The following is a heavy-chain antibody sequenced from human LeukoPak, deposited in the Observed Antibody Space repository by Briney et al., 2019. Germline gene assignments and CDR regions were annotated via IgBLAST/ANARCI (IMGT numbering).Heavy chain of an antibody. Sequence: GGSLRLSCAASGLTFRNYWMSWIRQAPGKGLEWAAHISEDGSNKYYVDSVKGRFTISRDNSKNSLYLQMNSLRTEDTALYYCAKVPGTAMVWPYYFDYWGQGTLVTVSS. CDR3: AKVPGTAMVWPYYFDY. D-gene: IGHD5-18*01. CDR1: GLTFRNYW. V-gene: IGHV3-7*03. CDR2: ISEDGSNK. J-gene: IGHJ4*02.